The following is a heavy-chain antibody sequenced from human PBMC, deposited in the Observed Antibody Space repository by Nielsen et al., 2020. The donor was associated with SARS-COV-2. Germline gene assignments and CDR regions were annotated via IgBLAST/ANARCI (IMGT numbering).Heavy chain of an antibody. J-gene: IGHJ3*02. CDR1: GFTFSSYG. V-gene: IGHV3-30*03. CDR3: AGPDAFDI. CDR2: ISYDGSNK. Sequence: GESLKISCAASGFTFSSYGMHWVRQAPGKGLEWVAVISYDGSNKYYADSVKGRFTISRDNSKNTLYLQMNSLRAEDTAVYYCAGPDAFDIWGQGTMVTVSS.